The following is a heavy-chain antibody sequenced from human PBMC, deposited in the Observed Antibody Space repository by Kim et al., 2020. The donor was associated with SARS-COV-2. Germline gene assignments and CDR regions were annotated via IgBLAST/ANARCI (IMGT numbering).Heavy chain of an antibody. CDR3: ARLFFSFAYGDLDY. J-gene: IGHJ4*02. V-gene: IGHV1-2*02. Sequence: QRVQGRVTMTRDTSISTAYMELSRLRSDDTSVYYCARLFFSFAYGDLDYWGQGTLVTVSS. D-gene: IGHD4-17*01.